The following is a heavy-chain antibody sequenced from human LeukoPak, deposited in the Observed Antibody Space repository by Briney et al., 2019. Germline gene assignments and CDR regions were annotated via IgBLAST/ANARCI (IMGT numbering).Heavy chain of an antibody. CDR3: ARDLGNWEKREWYFDL. D-gene: IGHD1-1*01. J-gene: IGHJ2*01. CDR2: ISGSSSLI. Sequence: PGGSLRLSCAASGFTFSSYSLNWVRQAPGKGLEWVSYISGSSSLIYYTDSVKGRFTISRDNAKNSLYLQMNGPRAEDTAVYYCARDLGNWEKREWYFDLWGRGTLVTVSS. V-gene: IGHV3-48*04. CDR1: GFTFSSYS.